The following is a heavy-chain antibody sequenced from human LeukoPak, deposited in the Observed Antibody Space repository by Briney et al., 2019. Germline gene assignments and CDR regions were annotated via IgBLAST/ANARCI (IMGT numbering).Heavy chain of an antibody. CDR3: AKRLGDPRAFDY. Sequence: PGGSLRLSCAASGLTFSNYAMNWVRQAPGKGLEWVSGISGSSGTINYAVPVKGRFTISRDNSRNTLYLQMNSLRADDTAVYYCAKRLGDPRAFDYWGQGTLVTVSS. D-gene: IGHD2-21*02. CDR2: ISGSSGTI. J-gene: IGHJ4*02. V-gene: IGHV3-23*01. CDR1: GLTFSNYA.